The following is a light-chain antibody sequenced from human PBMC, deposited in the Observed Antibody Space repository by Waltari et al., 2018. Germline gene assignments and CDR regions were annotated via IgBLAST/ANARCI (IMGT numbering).Light chain of an antibody. Sequence: SSELIQDPAVSVALGQTVRITCQGDSLRTYYVSWFHQKPGQAPALVIYGKNNRPSGIPDRFAASSSGSTASLTISGAQAEDEADYYCHSRDSSGDVVIGGGTKLTVV. J-gene: IGLJ2*01. CDR1: SLRTYY. CDR2: GKN. CDR3: HSRDSSGDVV. V-gene: IGLV3-19*01.